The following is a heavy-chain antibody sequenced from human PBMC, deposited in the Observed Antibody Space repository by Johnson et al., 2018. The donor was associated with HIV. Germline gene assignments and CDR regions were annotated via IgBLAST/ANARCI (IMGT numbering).Heavy chain of an antibody. CDR1: GFTFSDAS. Sequence: MLLVESGGGLVKPGGSLRLSCTASGFTFSDASMRWVRQAPGKGLAWVARITSKTDGGTTDYGAPVTGRVTISRDDSKTTLYLQMNSLKTEDTAVYYCTTVTEGSYFDSGSYFDIWGQGTMVTVSS. V-gene: IGHV3-15*01. J-gene: IGHJ3*02. CDR3: TTVTEGSYFDSGSYFDI. CDR2: ITSKTDGGTT. D-gene: IGHD3-10*01.